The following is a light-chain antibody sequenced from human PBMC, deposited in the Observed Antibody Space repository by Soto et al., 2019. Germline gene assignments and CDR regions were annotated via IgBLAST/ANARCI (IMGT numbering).Light chain of an antibody. J-gene: IGKJ5*01. V-gene: IGKV1-5*01. CDR1: QSISTW. Sequence: DIQMTQSPSTLSASVGDRVTITCRASQSISTWLAWYQQKPGKAPKLLIYDASSLESGVPSRFGGGGSGTEFTLTISSLQPDDFATYYCQQSYSTPITFGQGTRLEIK. CDR2: DAS. CDR3: QQSYSTPIT.